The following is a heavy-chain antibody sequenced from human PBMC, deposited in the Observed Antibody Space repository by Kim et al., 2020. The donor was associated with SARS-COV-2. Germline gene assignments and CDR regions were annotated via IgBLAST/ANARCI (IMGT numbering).Heavy chain of an antibody. CDR2: INHSGST. CDR3: ARARPTKYSSSWYLWFDP. CDR1: GGSFSGYY. Sequence: SETLSLTCAVYGGSFSGYYWSWIRQPPGKGLEWIGEINHSGSTNYNPSLKSRVTISVDTSKNQFSLKLSSVTAADTAVYYCARARPTKYSSSWYLWFDPWGQGTLVTVSS. J-gene: IGHJ5*02. V-gene: IGHV4-34*01. D-gene: IGHD6-13*01.